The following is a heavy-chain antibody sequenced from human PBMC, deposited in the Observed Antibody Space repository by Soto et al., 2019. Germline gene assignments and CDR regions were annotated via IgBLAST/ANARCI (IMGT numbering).Heavy chain of an antibody. J-gene: IGHJ5*02. D-gene: IGHD3-3*02. V-gene: IGHV4-39*01. Sequence: PSETLSLTGTVSGDSIISSDFYLGWVRQPPGKGLEWIGSIFYLGSSYYNPSLKSRVSMSVDTSKTQFSLRLRSVTAADTALYFCARHALALRKNNWFDPWGQGIMVTASS. CDR3: ARHALALRKNNWFDP. CDR1: GDSIISSDFY. CDR2: IFYLGSS.